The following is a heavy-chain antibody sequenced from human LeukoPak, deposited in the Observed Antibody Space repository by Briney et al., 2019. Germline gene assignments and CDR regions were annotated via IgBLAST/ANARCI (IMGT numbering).Heavy chain of an antibody. V-gene: IGHV3-7*01. CDR3: ARDTDYYDSSGYYFF. CDR2: IKQDGSEK. Sequence: GGSLRLSCAASGFTFSSYWMSWVRQAPGKGLEWVANIKQDGSEKYYVDFVKGRFTISRDNAKNSLYLQMNSLRAEDTAVYYCARDTDYYDSSGYYFFWGQGTLVTVSS. D-gene: IGHD3-22*01. CDR1: GFTFSSYW. J-gene: IGHJ4*02.